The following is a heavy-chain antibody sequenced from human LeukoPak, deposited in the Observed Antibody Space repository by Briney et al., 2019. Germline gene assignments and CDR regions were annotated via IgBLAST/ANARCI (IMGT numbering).Heavy chain of an antibody. D-gene: IGHD6-13*01. CDR3: ARDHWENRIAAAGTCFDY. V-gene: IGHV3-11*01. CDR1: GFTFSDYY. J-gene: IGHJ4*02. Sequence: GGSLRLSCAASGFTFSDYYMSWIRQAPGKGLEWVSYISSSGSTIYYADSVKGRFTISRDNAKNSPYLQMNSLRAEDTAVYYCARDHWENRIAAAGTCFDYWGQGTLVTVSS. CDR2: ISSSGSTI.